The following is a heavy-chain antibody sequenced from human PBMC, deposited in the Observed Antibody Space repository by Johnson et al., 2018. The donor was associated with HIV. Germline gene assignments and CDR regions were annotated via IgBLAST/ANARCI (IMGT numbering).Heavy chain of an antibody. J-gene: IGHJ3*02. CDR2: IGWNGLTI. CDR3: ARGGGSPGAFDI. V-gene: IGHV3-9*01. CDR1: GFTFNDYA. D-gene: IGHD3-16*01. Sequence: VLLVESGGGLVQPGGSLRLSCAASGFTFNDYAMHWVRQGPGKGLEWVAGIGWNGLTIGYVDSVKGRFTISRDDATNSLYLRMDSLRTEDTAFYYCARGGGSPGAFDIWGQGTMVTVSS.